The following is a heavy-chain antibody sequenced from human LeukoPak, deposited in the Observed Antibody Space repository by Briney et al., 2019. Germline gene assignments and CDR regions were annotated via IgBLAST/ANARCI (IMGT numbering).Heavy chain of an antibody. D-gene: IGHD3-22*01. V-gene: IGHV1-46*01. CDR2: INPFGGST. J-gene: IGHJ5*02. CDR3: ARGNLYDSSGGYSYSNWIDT. CDR1: GYTFTNYY. Sequence: ASVKVSCKASGYTFTNYYMHWVRQAPGQGLEWMGIINPFGGSTNYAQKFQGRVTMTRETSTSTVYMGLSSLRSEDTAVYYCARGNLYDSSGGYSYSNWIDTWGQGTLVTVSS.